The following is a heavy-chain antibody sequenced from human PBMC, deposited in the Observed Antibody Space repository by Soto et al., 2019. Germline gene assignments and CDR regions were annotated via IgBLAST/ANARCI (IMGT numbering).Heavy chain of an antibody. CDR3: ARDNGIEGSFDP. V-gene: IGHV3-48*02. CDR1: GFTFSTYS. Sequence: GCSLRLCCAACGFTFSTYSMNWVRQAPGKGLEWVSYITYSGSAKYYADSVKGRFTISRDNAKNSLYLQMNSLRDEDTAVYYCARDNGIEGSFDPWGQGTLVTVSS. J-gene: IGHJ5*02. CDR2: ITYSGSAK.